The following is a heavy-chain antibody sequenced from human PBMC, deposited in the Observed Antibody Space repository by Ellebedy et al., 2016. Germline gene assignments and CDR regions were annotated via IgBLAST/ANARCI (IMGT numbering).Heavy chain of an antibody. V-gene: IGHV3-7*04. CDR3: ARDASGNDY. CDR2: IKQDGSEK. CDR1: GFTFSSYW. Sequence: GESLKISXAASGFTFSSYWMSWVRQAPGKGLEWVANIKQDGSEKYYVDSVKGRFTISRDNAKNSLYLQMNSLRAEDTAVYYCARDASGNDYWGQGTLVTVSS. J-gene: IGHJ4*02. D-gene: IGHD3-10*01.